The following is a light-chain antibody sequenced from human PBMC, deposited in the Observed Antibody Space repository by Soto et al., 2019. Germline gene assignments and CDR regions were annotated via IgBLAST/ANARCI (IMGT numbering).Light chain of an antibody. CDR2: GAS. CDR3: QHYVSPPIP. J-gene: IGKJ5*01. Sequence: FLPRGARATISSCASQSVTSNYLAWYQQKPGQAPRLLVYGASSRATGISDRFSGSGSGTDFTLTISRLQPEDFAVYYCQHYVSPPIPFGQ. CDR1: QSVTSNY. V-gene: IGKV3-20*01.